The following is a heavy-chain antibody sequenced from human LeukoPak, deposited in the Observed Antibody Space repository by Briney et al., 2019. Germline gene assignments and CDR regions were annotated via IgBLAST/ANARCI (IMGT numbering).Heavy chain of an antibody. D-gene: IGHD5-24*01. CDR1: GASISSYY. CDR3: ARVGGDGYNFDY. Sequence: SETLSLTCTVSGASISSYYWSWVRQPAGKGLEWIGRIYTSGSPYSNPSLKSRVTMSVDTSKNQFSLTLTSVTAADTAVYYCARVGGDGYNFDYWGQGTLVTVSS. CDR2: IYTSGSP. V-gene: IGHV4-4*07. J-gene: IGHJ4*02.